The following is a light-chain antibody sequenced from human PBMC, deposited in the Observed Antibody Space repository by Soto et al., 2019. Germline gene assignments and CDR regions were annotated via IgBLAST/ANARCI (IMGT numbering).Light chain of an antibody. CDR3: CSYAGDNIFV. J-gene: IGLJ1*01. V-gene: IGLV2-23*02. Sequence: QSALTQPASVSGSPGQSITISCTGTSSDVGTYYFVSWYQQHPGKVPKLMIYEVTKRPSGVSDRFSGSKSGNTASLTISGLQAEDEANYYCCSYAGDNIFVFGTGTKVTVL. CDR1: SSDVGTYYF. CDR2: EVT.